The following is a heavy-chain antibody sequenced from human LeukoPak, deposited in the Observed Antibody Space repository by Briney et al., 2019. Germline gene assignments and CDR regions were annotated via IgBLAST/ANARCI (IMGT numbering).Heavy chain of an antibody. V-gene: IGHV1-2*02. D-gene: IGHD3-10*01. Sequence: GASVKVSCKASGYTFTGYYMHWVRQAPGQGLEWMGWINPNSGGTNYAQKFQGRVTMTRDTSISTAYMELSRLRSDDTAVYYCARASDQTSYRFGELWYWGQGTLVTVSS. CDR3: ARASDQTSYRFGELWY. CDR2: INPNSGGT. J-gene: IGHJ4*02. CDR1: GYTFTGYY.